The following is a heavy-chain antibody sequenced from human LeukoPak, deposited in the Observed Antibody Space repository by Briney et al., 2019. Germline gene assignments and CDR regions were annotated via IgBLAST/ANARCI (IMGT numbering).Heavy chain of an antibody. Sequence: SETLSLTCTVSGGSISTYYWSWIRQPPGKGLEWIGYIYYSGSTNYNPSLKSRVTISVDTSKDQFSLKLSSVTAADTAVYYCARAVGGAVGYWGQGTLVTVSS. CDR3: ARAVGGAVGY. V-gene: IGHV4-59*01. D-gene: IGHD1-26*01. CDR2: IYYSGST. J-gene: IGHJ4*02. CDR1: GGSISTYY.